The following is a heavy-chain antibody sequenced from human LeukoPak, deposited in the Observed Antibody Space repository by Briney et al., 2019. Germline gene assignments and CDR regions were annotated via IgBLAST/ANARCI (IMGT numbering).Heavy chain of an antibody. CDR3: AKDSGSGSYSYFDY. J-gene: IGHJ4*02. Sequence: GGSLRLSCAASGFTFSSYWMNWARQAPGKGLEWVASINHNGNVNYYVDSVKGRFTISRDNSKNTLYLQMNSLRAEDTAVYYCAKDSGSGSYSYFDYWGQGTLVTVSS. CDR1: GFTFSSYW. CDR2: INHNGNVN. D-gene: IGHD3-10*01. V-gene: IGHV3-7*03.